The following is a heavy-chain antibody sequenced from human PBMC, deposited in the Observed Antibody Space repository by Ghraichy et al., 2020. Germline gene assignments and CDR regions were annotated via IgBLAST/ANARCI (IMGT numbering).Heavy chain of an antibody. J-gene: IGHJ4*02. D-gene: IGHD3-3*01. V-gene: IGHV1-58*01. CDR3: AASITIFGVAPYFDY. Sequence: SVKVSCKASGFTFTSSAVQWVRQARGQRLEWIGWIVVGSGNTNYAQKFQERVTITRDMSTSTAYMELSSLRSEDTAVYYCAASITIFGVAPYFDYWGQGTLVTVSS. CDR2: IVVGSGNT. CDR1: GFTFTSSA.